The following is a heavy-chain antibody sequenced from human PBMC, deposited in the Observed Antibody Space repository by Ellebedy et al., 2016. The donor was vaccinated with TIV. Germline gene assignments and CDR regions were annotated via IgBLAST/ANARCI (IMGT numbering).Heavy chain of an antibody. J-gene: IGHJ4*02. D-gene: IGHD1-1*01. CDR3: SSWKY. V-gene: IGHV3-21*06. Sequence: SMKGRFTIPRDNAKNSLYLQMNSLRAEDTAVYYCSSWKYWGQGALVTVSS.